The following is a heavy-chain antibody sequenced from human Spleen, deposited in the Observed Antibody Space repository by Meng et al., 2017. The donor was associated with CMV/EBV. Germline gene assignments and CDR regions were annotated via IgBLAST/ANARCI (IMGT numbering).Heavy chain of an antibody. Sequence: QLQLPQGGAGLLKPSETLSLTCTVPGGSISSSYWSWIRQPAGKGLEWIGRIYTSGSTNYNPSLKSRVTMSVDTSKNQFSLKLSSVTAADTAVYYCASELPGSSWYYFDYWGQGTLVTVSS. J-gene: IGHJ4*02. CDR3: ASELPGSSWYYFDY. D-gene: IGHD6-13*01. V-gene: IGHV4-59*10. CDR1: GGSISSSY. CDR2: IYTSGST.